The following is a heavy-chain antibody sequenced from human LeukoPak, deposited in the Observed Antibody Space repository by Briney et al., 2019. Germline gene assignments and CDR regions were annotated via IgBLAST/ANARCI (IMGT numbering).Heavy chain of an antibody. D-gene: IGHD1-26*01. Sequence: GTSLRLSCAASGFAFSKFPMHWVRQTPGKGLEWVAVFTYSGSDRYYADSVKGRFTISRDNSKNTVYLQMGSLRGEDMAVYYCTRDGGSFCDFDYWGQGALVTVSS. J-gene: IGHJ4*02. V-gene: IGHV3-30*14. CDR1: GFAFSKFP. CDR2: FTYSGSDR. CDR3: TRDGGSFCDFDY.